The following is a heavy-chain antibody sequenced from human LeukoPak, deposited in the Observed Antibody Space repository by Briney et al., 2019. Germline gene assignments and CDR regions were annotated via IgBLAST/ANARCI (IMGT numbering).Heavy chain of an antibody. CDR3: ARAYRPWVVVAAMALAGGRLASRGFDY. CDR2: IYTSGST. Sequence: SETLSLTCTVSGGSISSGSYYWSWIRQPAGKGLEWIRRIYTSGSTNYNPSLKSRVTISVDTSKNQFSLKLSSVTAADTAVYYCARAYRPWVVVAAMALAGGRLASRGFDYWGQGTLVTVSS. CDR1: GGSISSGSYY. J-gene: IGHJ4*02. D-gene: IGHD2-15*01. V-gene: IGHV4-61*02.